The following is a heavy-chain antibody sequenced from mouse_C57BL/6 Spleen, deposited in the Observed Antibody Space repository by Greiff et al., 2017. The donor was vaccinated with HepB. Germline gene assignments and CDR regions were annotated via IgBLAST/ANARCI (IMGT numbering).Heavy chain of an antibody. CDR3: ARRGVYYGSSEDFDV. CDR1: GFTFSDYY. Sequence: EVKVEESEGGLVQPGRSMKLSCTASGFTFSDYYMAWVRQVPEKGLEWVANINYDGSSTYYLDSLKSRFIISRDNAKNILYLQMSSLKSEDTATYYCARRGVYYGSSEDFDVWGTGTTVTVSS. D-gene: IGHD1-1*01. CDR2: INYDGSST. V-gene: IGHV5-16*01. J-gene: IGHJ1*03.